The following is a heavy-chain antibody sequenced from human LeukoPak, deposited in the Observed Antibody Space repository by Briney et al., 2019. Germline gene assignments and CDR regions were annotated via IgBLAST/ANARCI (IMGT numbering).Heavy chain of an antibody. Sequence: ASVKVSCKASGGTFSSYTITWVRQAPGQGLEWMGGFDPEDGETIYAQKFQGRVTMTEDTSTDTAYMELSSLRSEDTAVYYCATDRRWTAGTPHYWGQGTLVTVSS. J-gene: IGHJ4*02. V-gene: IGHV1-24*01. D-gene: IGHD6-19*01. CDR2: FDPEDGET. CDR3: ATDRRWTAGTPHY. CDR1: GGTFSSYT.